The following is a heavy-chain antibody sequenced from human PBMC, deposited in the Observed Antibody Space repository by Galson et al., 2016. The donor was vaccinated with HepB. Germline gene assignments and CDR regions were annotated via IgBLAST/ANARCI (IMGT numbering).Heavy chain of an antibody. CDR2: IYPGDSDI. D-gene: IGHD4-23*01. Sequence: IIYPGDSDIRYSPSFQGQVTISADKSISTAYLQWTSLKASDTAMYYCARLNGDHSGWFDPWGQGTLVTVSS. J-gene: IGHJ5*02. CDR3: ARLNGDHSGWFDP. V-gene: IGHV5-51*01.